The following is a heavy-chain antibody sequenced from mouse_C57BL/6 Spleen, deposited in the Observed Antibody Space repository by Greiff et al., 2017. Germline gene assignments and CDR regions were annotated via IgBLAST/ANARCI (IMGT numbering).Heavy chain of an antibody. Sequence: QVQLKQSGAELVMPGASVKLSCKASGYTFTSYWMHWVKQRPGQGLEWIGEIDPSDSYTNYNQKFKGKSTLTVDKSSSTAYMQLSSLTSEDSAVYYCARGTLYYFDYWGQGTTLTVSS. J-gene: IGHJ2*01. CDR1: GYTFTSYW. V-gene: IGHV1-69*01. CDR3: ARGTLYYFDY. CDR2: IDPSDSYT. D-gene: IGHD3-3*01.